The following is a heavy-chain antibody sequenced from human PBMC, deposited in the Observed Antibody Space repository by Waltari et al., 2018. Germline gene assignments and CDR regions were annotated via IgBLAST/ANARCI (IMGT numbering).Heavy chain of an antibody. D-gene: IGHD3-22*01. CDR1: GFSLNSYF. V-gene: IGHV3-11*04. CDR2: ISTDSKII. J-gene: IGHJ3*01. CDR3: ARHIAPFTTVTFDV. Sequence: QVQLVESGGGLVKPGRSLRLSCAASGFSLNSYFMSWLRQAPGKGPEWISYISTDSKIIHYADSVKGRFTISRDSAESALYLQLNSLRAEDTAVYYCARHIAPFTTVTFDVWGQGTMVTVSS.